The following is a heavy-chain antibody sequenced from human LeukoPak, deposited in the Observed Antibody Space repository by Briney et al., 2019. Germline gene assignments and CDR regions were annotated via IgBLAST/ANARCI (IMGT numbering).Heavy chain of an antibody. CDR1: GFTFDDYA. D-gene: IGHD2-21*01. J-gene: IGHJ4*02. CDR3: AKSKDWYYFDY. CDR2: ISGNSGSI. Sequence: GGSLRLSCAASGFTFDDYAMHWVRQAPGKGLEWVSGISGNSGSIGYADSVKGRLTISRDNAKKSLYLQMNSLRAEDMALYYCAKSKDWYYFDYWGQGTLVTVSS. V-gene: IGHV3-9*03.